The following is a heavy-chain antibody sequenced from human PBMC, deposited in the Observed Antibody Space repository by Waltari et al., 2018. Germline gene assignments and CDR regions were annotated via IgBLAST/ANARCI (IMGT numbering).Heavy chain of an antibody. CDR3: CKQLTQVGWFDP. Sequence: EVQLVESGGGLVQPGGSLRLSCAASGFTFNNYWMSWVRQAPGKGLEWVANIKQGGSEKYYLVAGKGRFTMSRDDAKNSLYLQINSLRAEDTAVYYFCKQLTQVGWFDPWGQGTLVTVSS. V-gene: IGHV3-7*01. J-gene: IGHJ5*02. CDR2: IKQGGSEK. CDR1: GFTFNNYW. D-gene: IGHD6-13*01.